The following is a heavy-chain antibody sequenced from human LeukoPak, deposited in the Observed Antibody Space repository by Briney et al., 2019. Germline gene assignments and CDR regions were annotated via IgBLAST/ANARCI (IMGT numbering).Heavy chain of an antibody. CDR1: GFTFSSYG. D-gene: IGHD2-15*01. CDR2: VSSSGGTT. J-gene: IGHJ6*03. Sequence: PGGSLRLSCAASGFTFSSYGMSWVRQAPGKGLEWVSAVSSSGGTTYYADSVKGRFTISRDNSKNTLSLQMNSLRAEDTAIYYCAKDGDRGAYCSGGSCHPYYYYYMDVWGKGTTVTISS. V-gene: IGHV3-23*01. CDR3: AKDGDRGAYCSGGSCHPYYYYYMDV.